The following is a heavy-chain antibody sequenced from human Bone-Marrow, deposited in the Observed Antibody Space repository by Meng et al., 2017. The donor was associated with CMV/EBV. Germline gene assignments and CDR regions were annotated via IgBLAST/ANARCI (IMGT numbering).Heavy chain of an antibody. V-gene: IGHV3-33*01. CDR3: ARSLYSSSWYEIWFDP. D-gene: IGHD6-13*01. Sequence: LTFSSYGMHGVRQAPGKGLDGVAVRWDDGSNEYYEDSVKGRFTISRDNSKNTLYLQMNSLRAEDTAVYYCARSLYSSSWYEIWFDPWGQGTLVTVSS. CDR1: LTFSSYG. J-gene: IGHJ5*02. CDR2: RWDDGSNE.